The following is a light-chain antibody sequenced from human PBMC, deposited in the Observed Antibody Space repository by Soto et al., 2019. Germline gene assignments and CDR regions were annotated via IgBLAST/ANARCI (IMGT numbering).Light chain of an antibody. CDR2: GAS. CDR1: QSVSTNF. V-gene: IGKV3-20*01. Sequence: EIVLTQSPGTLSLSPGEGATLSCRASQSVSTNFFAWYQQKPGQAPRLLIYGASTRATGIPDRFSGSGSGTDFTLTIRRLEPEDFAVYYCQQYGRTSWTFGQGTKVDI. J-gene: IGKJ1*01. CDR3: QQYGRTSWT.